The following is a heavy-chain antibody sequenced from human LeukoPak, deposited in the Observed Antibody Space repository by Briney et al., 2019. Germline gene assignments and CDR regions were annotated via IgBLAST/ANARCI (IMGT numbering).Heavy chain of an antibody. J-gene: IGHJ4*02. CDR1: GGSISSSSYY. CDR3: ARQGPSTYFDY. Sequence: PSETLSLTCTVSGGSISSSSYYWGWIRQPPGKGLEWIGSIYYSGSTYYNPSLKSRVTISIDTSKNQFSLKLNSVTAADTAIYYCARQGPSTYFDYWGQGTLVTVSS. V-gene: IGHV4-39*01. D-gene: IGHD2/OR15-2a*01. CDR2: IYYSGST.